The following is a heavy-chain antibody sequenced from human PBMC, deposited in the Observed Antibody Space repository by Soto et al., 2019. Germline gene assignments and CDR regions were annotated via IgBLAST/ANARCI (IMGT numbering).Heavy chain of an antibody. V-gene: IGHV1-18*01. CDR3: ARESSSSGHDY. CDR2: ISAYNGNT. Sequence: QVQLVQSGAEVKKPGASVKVSCKASGYTFTSYGISWGRQAPGQGLEWMGWISAYNGNTNNAQKLQGRVTMTTDTSTSTASMELRSLRSDDTAVYYCARESSSSGHDYWGQGTLVTVSS. CDR1: GYTFTSYG. J-gene: IGHJ4*02. D-gene: IGHD6-13*01.